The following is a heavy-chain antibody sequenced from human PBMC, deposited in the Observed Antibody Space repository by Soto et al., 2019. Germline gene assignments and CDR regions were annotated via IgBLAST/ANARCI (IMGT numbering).Heavy chain of an antibody. CDR1: GFTFDDYA. V-gene: IGHV3-9*01. J-gene: IGHJ6*03. CDR2: ISWNSGSI. Sequence: EVQLVESGGGLVQPGRSLRLSCAASGFTFDDYAMHWVRQAPGEGLEWVSGISWNSGSIGYADSVKGRFTISRDNAKNSLYLQMNSLRAEDTALYYCAKGDYYYYYMDVWGKGTTVTVSS. CDR3: AKGDYYYYYMDV. D-gene: IGHD3-16*01.